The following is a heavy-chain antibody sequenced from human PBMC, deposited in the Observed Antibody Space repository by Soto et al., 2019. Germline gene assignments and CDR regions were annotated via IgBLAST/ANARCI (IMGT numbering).Heavy chain of an antibody. V-gene: IGHV3-48*01. CDR3: ARHPERIAQIGWFDP. D-gene: IGHD6-13*01. CDR1: GFTFSSYS. Sequence: EVQLVESGGGLVQPGGSLRLSCAASGFTFSSYSMNWVRQAPGKGLEWVSYISSSSSTIYYADSVKGRFTISRDNAKNSLYLQRNSLRAAETAVYYCARHPERIAQIGWFDPWGQGTLVTVSS. J-gene: IGHJ5*02. CDR2: ISSSSSTI.